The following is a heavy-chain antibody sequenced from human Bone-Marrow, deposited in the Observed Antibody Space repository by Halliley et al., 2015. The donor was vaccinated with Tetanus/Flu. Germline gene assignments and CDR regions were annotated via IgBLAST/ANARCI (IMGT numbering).Heavy chain of an antibody. D-gene: IGHD3-22*01. CDR1: GFIFDDYA. CDR3: VKDPSPEYYYDSSGRFDF. J-gene: IGHJ4*02. CDR2: VSRNDGTT. V-gene: IGHV3-9*01. Sequence: SLRLSCAASGFIFDDYATHWVRQAPGKGLEWVSGVSRNDGTTGYADSAKGRFTISRDNGKNSLYLQMNSLRPEDTALYYCVKDPSPEYYYDSSGRFDFWGQGTLVTVSS.